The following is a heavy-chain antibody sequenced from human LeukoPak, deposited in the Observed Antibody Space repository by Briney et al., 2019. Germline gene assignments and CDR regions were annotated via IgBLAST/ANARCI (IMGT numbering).Heavy chain of an antibody. CDR1: GYTLTELS. CDR3: ATAGSYYGSGSLDV. D-gene: IGHD3-10*01. CDR2: FDPEDGET. J-gene: IGHJ6*04. Sequence: GASVKVSCKVSGYTLTELSMHWVRQAPGKGLEWMGGFDPEDGETIYAQKFQGRVNMTEDTSTDTAYMELSSLRSEDTAVYYCATAGSYYGSGSLDVWGKGTTVTVSS. V-gene: IGHV1-24*01.